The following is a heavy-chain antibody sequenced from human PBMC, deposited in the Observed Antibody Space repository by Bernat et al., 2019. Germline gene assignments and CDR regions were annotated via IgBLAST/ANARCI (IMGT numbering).Heavy chain of an antibody. CDR2: INANNGST. CDR3: ARWRGSGDIDY. V-gene: IGHV1-18*04. J-gene: IGHJ4*02. CDR1: GYTFTGYG. Sequence: QVQLVQSGAEVKKPGASVKVSCKASGYTFTGYGMRWVRQAPGQGLEWMGWINANNGSTNYAQKLQGRVTMTTDTSTSTAYMELSRLRSDDTAVYYCARWRGSGDIDYWGQGTLVTVSS. D-gene: IGHD2-21*02.